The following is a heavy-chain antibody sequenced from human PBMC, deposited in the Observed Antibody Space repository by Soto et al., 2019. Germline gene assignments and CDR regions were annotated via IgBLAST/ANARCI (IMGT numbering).Heavy chain of an antibody. J-gene: IGHJ6*02. CDR3: ARDRGIHYDILTGGKNYGMDV. Sequence: SETLSLTCTVSGGSISSGGYYWSWIRQHPGKGLEWIGYIYYSGSTYYNPSLKSRVTISVDTSKNQFSLKLSSVTAADTAVYCCARDRGIHYDILTGGKNYGMDVWGQGTTVTVSS. CDR1: GGSISSGGYY. V-gene: IGHV4-31*03. D-gene: IGHD3-9*01. CDR2: IYYSGST.